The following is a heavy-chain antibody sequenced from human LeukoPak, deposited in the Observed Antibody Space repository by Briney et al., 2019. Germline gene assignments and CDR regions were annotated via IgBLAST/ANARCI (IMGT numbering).Heavy chain of an antibody. J-gene: IGHJ5*02. CDR2: ISYDGSNK. CDR1: GFXFSSYA. CDR3: ARTSYGSGNYYSNWFDP. V-gene: IGHV3-30-3*01. Sequence: GGSLRLSCAASGFXFSSYAIHWVRQAPGKGLEWVAVISYDGSNKYYADSVKGRFTISRDNSKNTLYLQMNSLRAEDTAVYYCARTSYGSGNYYSNWFDPWGQGTLVTVSS. D-gene: IGHD3-10*01.